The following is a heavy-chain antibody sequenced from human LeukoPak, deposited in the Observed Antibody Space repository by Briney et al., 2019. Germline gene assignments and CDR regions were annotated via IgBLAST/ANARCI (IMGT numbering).Heavy chain of an antibody. J-gene: IGHJ4*02. V-gene: IGHV1-18*01. Sequence: GASVKVSCKASGYTFTSYGISWVRQAPGQGLEWMGWISAYNGSTNYAQKLQGRVTMTTDTSTSTAYMELRSLRSDDTAVYYCARAFRPAAGTPYFDYWGQGTLVTVSS. CDR2: ISAYNGST. D-gene: IGHD6-13*01. CDR3: ARAFRPAAGTPYFDY. CDR1: GYTFTSYG.